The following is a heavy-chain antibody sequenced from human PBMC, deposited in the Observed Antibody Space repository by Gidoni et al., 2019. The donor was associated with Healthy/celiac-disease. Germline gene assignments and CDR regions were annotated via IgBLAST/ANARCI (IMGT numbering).Heavy chain of an antibody. V-gene: IGHV4-59*08. Sequence: QVQLQESGPGLVKPSETLSLTCPVPGGSISSYYWSWIRQPPGKGLEWSGYNYYSGSTNYNPSLKSRVTISVDTSKNQFSLKLSSVTAADTAVYYCARVGVGATSYFYYYGMDVWGQGTTVTVSS. CDR3: ARVGVGATSYFYYYGMDV. CDR2: NYYSGST. CDR1: GGSISSYY. D-gene: IGHD1-26*01. J-gene: IGHJ6*02.